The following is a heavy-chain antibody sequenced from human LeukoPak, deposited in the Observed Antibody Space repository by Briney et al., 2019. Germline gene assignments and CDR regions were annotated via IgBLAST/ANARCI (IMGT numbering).Heavy chain of an antibody. Sequence: SETLSLLCTVSGRSFSRYHWSWIRQPGGKGLESIGRIYTSGRTNYKPSLKRRVTMSVDTSKNQFSLKLSSVTAADTTVYYCARDPGYIWGQGTTVTVSS. CDR1: GRSFSRYH. J-gene: IGHJ6*02. CDR2: IYTSGRT. D-gene: IGHD1-1*01. CDR3: ARDPGYI. V-gene: IGHV4-4*07.